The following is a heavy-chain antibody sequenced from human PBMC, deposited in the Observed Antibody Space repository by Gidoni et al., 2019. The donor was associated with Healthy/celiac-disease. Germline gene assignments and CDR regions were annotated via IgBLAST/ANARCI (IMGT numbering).Heavy chain of an antibody. CDR2: INPSGGST. D-gene: IGHD3-16*01. J-gene: IGHJ4*02. V-gene: IGHV1-46*01. CDR1: GYNFTSYY. CDR3: ARDWGADYYVDY. Sequence: QVQLVQSVAEVKQPGASVKVSCKASGYNFTSYYMHWVRQAPGQGLEWMGIINPSGGSTSYAQKFQGRVSMTRDTSTSTVYMELSSLRSEEKAVYYCARDWGADYYVDYWGQGTLVTVSS.